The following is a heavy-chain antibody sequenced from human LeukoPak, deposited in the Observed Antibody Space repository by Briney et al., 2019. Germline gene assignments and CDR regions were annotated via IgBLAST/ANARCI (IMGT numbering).Heavy chain of an antibody. V-gene: IGHV3-30-3*01. Sequence: GGSLRLSCAASGFTFSSYSMNWVRQAPGKGLEWVAVISYDGSNKDYADSVKGRFTISRDNSKNTLYLQMNSLRAEDTAVYYCARPGDRSGYYYWFGYWGQGTLVTVSS. D-gene: IGHD3-22*01. J-gene: IGHJ5*01. CDR3: ARPGDRSGYYYWFGY. CDR1: GFTFSSYS. CDR2: ISYDGSNK.